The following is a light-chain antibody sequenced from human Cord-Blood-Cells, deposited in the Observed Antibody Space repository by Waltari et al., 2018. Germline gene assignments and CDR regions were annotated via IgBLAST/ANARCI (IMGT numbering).Light chain of an antibody. CDR3: CSYAGSYV. CDR1: SSDVGSYNL. CDR2: EGS. V-gene: IGLV2-23*01. Sequence: QSALTQPASVSGSPGQSITISCTGTSSDVGSYNLVSWYQQHPGKAPKLMIYEGSKRTSGVSNRFSGSKSGNTASLTISGLQAEDEADYYCCSYAGSYVFGTGTKVTVL. J-gene: IGLJ1*01.